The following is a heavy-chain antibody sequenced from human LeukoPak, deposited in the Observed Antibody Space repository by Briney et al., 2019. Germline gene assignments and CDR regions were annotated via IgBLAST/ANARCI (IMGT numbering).Heavy chain of an antibody. CDR2: VSPGGST. CDR3: TRDGGTRLGFDP. Sequence: SETLSLTCAMHSESSGGDDWTWIRQPPGKGLEWIGEVSPGGSTRYNPSLRSRVTISLDTSRRRFSLRLSSVTAADTGVYYCTRDGGTRLGFDPWGQGTLVTVSS. CDR1: SESSGGDD. D-gene: IGHD3-16*01. J-gene: IGHJ5*02. V-gene: IGHV4-34*01.